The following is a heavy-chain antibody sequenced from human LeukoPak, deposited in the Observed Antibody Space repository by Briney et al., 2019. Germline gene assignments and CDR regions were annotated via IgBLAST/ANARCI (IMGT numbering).Heavy chain of an antibody. CDR2: ISHSGST. V-gene: IGHV4-38-2*02. CDR3: ARDDSSALDAFDV. Sequence: SETLSLTCTVSGYSISSGYYWGWIRQPPGKGLEWIGSISHSGSTYYNPSLKSRVTISVDTSKNQFSLKLSSVTAADTAVYYCARDDSSALDAFDVWGQGTMVTVSS. J-gene: IGHJ3*01. D-gene: IGHD3-22*01. CDR1: GYSISSGYY.